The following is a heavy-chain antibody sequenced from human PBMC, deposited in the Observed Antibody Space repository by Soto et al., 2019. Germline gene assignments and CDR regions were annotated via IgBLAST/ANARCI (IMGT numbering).Heavy chain of an antibody. CDR2: INHSGST. D-gene: IGHD4-4*01. CDR1: GGSFSGYY. Sequence: SETLSLTCAVYGGSFSGYYWSWIRQPPGKGLEWIGEINHSGSTNYNPSLKSRVTISVATSKNQFSLKLSSVTAADTAVYYCARVRRGPDYSNYWFDPWGQGTLVTVSS. CDR3: ARVRRGPDYSNYWFDP. J-gene: IGHJ5*02. V-gene: IGHV4-34*01.